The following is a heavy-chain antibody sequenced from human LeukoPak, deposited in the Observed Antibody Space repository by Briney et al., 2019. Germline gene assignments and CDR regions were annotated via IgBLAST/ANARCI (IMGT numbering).Heavy chain of an antibody. CDR1: GFTFSDYA. CDR2: ISYDGSNK. D-gene: IGHD5-12*01. Sequence: GGSLRLSCAASGFTFSDYAMHWVRQAPGKGLEWVAVISYDGSNKYSADSVKGRFTISRDNSKNTLYLQMNSLRAEDTAVYSCARDEEWLRFTSGDLRPQFYYGMDVWGQGTTVTVSS. J-gene: IGHJ6*02. V-gene: IGHV3-30-3*01. CDR3: ARDEEWLRFTSGDLRPQFYYGMDV.